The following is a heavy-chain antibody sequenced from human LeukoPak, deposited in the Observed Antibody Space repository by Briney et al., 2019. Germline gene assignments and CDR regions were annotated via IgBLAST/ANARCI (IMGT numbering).Heavy chain of an antibody. Sequence: PSETLSLTCTVSGGSISSSSYYWGWIRQPPGKGLEWIGSIYYSGSTSYNPSLESRVIISVDTSNNQFSLKVNSVTAADTAVYYCARDAGHQLSRRNYYAMDVWGQGTTVTVSS. CDR2: IYYSGST. CDR1: GGSISSSSYY. D-gene: IGHD1-1*01. V-gene: IGHV4-39*07. J-gene: IGHJ6*02. CDR3: ARDAGHQLSRRNYYAMDV.